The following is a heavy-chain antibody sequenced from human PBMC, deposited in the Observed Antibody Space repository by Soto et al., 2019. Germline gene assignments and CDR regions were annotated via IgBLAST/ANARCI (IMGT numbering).Heavy chain of an antibody. J-gene: IGHJ6*02. D-gene: IGHD3-3*01. CDR1: GGSFSGYY. Sequence: SETLSLTCAVSGGSFSGYYWSWIRQPPGKGLEWIGEINHSGSTNYNPSLKSRVTISVDTSKNQLSLKLSSVTAADTAVYYCGRGMKRITIFGGVRLGMDVWGQGTTVTVSS. CDR2: INHSGST. V-gene: IGHV4-34*01. CDR3: GRGMKRITIFGGVRLGMDV.